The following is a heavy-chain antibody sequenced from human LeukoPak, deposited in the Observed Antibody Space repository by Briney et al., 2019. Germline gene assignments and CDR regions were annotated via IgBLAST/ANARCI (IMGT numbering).Heavy chain of an antibody. CDR3: ARDGSVVPAAGPNMDV. CDR2: INPSGGST. Sequence: GASVKVSCKASGYTFTSYYMHWVRQAPGQGLEWMGIINPSGGSTSYAQKFQGRVTMTRDTSTSTVYMELSSLRSEDTAVYYCARDGSVVPAAGPNMDVWGKGTTVTVSS. V-gene: IGHV1-46*01. J-gene: IGHJ6*03. D-gene: IGHD2-2*01. CDR1: GYTFTSYY.